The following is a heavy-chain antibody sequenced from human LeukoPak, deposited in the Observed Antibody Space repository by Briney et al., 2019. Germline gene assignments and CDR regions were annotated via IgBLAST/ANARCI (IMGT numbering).Heavy chain of an antibody. J-gene: IGHJ4*02. CDR1: GFTFSSYG. D-gene: IGHD2-15*01. V-gene: IGHV3-21*01. CDR2: MIRSTSYV. Sequence: GRSLRLSCAASGFTFSSYGMHWVRQAPGKGLEWVSSMIRSTSYVYYADSVKGRFTISRDNANTSLWLRMDSLRAEDTAVYYCARGYGPFDYWGQGTLVTVSS. CDR3: ARGYGPFDY.